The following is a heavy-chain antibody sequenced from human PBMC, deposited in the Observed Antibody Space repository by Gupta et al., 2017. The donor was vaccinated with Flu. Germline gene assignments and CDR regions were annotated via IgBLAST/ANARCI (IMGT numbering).Heavy chain of an antibody. Sequence: VAVISASGGTTHYADSVKGRFTISRDNSKNTLYVQMNSLRAEDTAVYYGAKDRYCTNGVCYTGYYHYYGMDVWGQGTTVTGSS. V-gene: IGHV3-23*01. J-gene: IGHJ6*02. CDR3: AKDRYCTNGVCYTGYYHYYGMDV. D-gene: IGHD2-8*01. CDR2: ISASGGTT.